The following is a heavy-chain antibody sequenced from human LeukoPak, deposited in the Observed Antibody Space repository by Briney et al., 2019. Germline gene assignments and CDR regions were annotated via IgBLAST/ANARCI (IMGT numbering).Heavy chain of an antibody. D-gene: IGHD6-6*01. CDR3: ARESIAAREGFDY. Sequence: GGSLRLSCAASGFTFSSYSMNWVRQAPGKGLEWVSSISCSSSYIYYADSVKGRFTITRDNSKNTLYLQMNSLRAEDMAVYYCARESIAAREGFDYWGQGTLVTVSS. CDR2: ISCSSSYI. J-gene: IGHJ4*02. V-gene: IGHV3-21*01. CDR1: GFTFSSYS.